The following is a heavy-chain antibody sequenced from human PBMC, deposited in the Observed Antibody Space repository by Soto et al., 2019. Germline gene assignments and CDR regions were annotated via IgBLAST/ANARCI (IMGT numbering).Heavy chain of an antibody. CDR1: GGTFCSYA. D-gene: IGHD3-10*02. Sequence: SVKVSCKASGGTFCSYAISWVRQPPGPGLEWMGGLIPIPATANYAQKFPGRVTIPEDKSTSTAYKELSSLRSEDTPVYYCAREEEHLFGPDSDYYGMDVWAQGTTVTVS. V-gene: IGHV1-69*10. CDR3: AREEEHLFGPDSDYYGMDV. J-gene: IGHJ6*02. CDR2: LIPIPATA.